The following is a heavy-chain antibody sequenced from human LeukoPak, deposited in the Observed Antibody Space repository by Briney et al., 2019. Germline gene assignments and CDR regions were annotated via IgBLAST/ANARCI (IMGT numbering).Heavy chain of an antibody. D-gene: IGHD3-16*02. Sequence: SETLSLTCTVSGGSISSSSYYWGWIRQPPGKGLEWIGSIYYSGSTYYNPSLKSRVTISVDTSNNQFSLKLSSVTAADTAVYYCASAEYDYVWGSYRSGGYDYWGQGTLVTVSS. CDR2: IYYSGST. V-gene: IGHV4-39*07. J-gene: IGHJ4*02. CDR1: GGSISSSSYY. CDR3: ASAEYDYVWGSYRSGGYDY.